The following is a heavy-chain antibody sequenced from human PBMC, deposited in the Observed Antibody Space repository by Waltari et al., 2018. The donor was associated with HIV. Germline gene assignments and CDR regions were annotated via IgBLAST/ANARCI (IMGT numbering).Heavy chain of an antibody. CDR2: IKQDGREK. CDR3: ARDPNWNYSFGI. V-gene: IGHV3-7*01. D-gene: IGHD1-7*01. J-gene: IGHJ3*02. CDR1: GFTFSSSW. Sequence: EVQLVESGGGLVQPGGPLKLSCAASGFTFSSSWMSWVPQAPGKGLEWVANIKQDGREKYYVDSVKGRFTISRDNAKNSLYLQMNSLRAEDTAVYYCARDPNWNYSFGIWGQGTMVTVSS.